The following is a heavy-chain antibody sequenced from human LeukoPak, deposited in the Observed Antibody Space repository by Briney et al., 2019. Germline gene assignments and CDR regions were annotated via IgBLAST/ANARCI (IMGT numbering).Heavy chain of an antibody. Sequence: SETLSLTCTVSGGSVSSGGYYWSWIRQHPGEGLEWIGYIYSSGSTYCNPSLKSRVTISIDTSKNQFSLTLSSVTAADTAVYYCVRGDYDYVWGSYRYTSFDYWGQGTLVTVSS. J-gene: IGHJ4*02. CDR1: GGSVSSGGYY. CDR3: VRGDYDYVWGSYRYTSFDY. V-gene: IGHV4-31*03. CDR2: IYSSGST. D-gene: IGHD3-16*02.